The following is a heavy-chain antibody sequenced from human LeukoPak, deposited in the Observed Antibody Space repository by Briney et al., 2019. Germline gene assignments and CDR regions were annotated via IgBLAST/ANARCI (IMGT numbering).Heavy chain of an antibody. CDR2: IYTSGST. CDR3: ARDDPRSSSLPHNAFDI. J-gene: IGHJ3*02. CDR1: GGSISSGTYY. Sequence: SQTLSLTCTVSGGSISSGTYYWTWIRQPAGKGLEWIGRIYTSGSTNYNPSLKSRVTISVDTSKNQFSLKLSSVTAADTAMYYCARDDPRSSSLPHNAFDIRGQGTMVTVSS. D-gene: IGHD6-6*01. V-gene: IGHV4-61*02.